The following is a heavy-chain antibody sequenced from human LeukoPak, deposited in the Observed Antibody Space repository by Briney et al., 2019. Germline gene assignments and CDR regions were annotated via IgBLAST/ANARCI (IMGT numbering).Heavy chain of an antibody. V-gene: IGHV1-69*13. CDR2: IIPIFGTA. Sequence: GASVKVSCTASGGTFSSYAISWVRQAPGQGLEWMGGIIPIFGTANYARKFQGRVTITADESTSTAYMELSSLRSEDTAVYYCARHWGSWPPYNWFDPWGQGTLVTVSS. D-gene: IGHD3-16*01. CDR1: GGTFSSYA. J-gene: IGHJ5*02. CDR3: ARHWGSWPPYNWFDP.